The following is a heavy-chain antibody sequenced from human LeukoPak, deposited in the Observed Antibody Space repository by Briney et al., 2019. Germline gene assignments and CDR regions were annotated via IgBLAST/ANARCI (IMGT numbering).Heavy chain of an antibody. D-gene: IGHD1-26*01. CDR1: GGTFSSYA. CDR3: ASHSGSSTYFDY. CDR2: IIPILGIA. V-gene: IGHV1-69*04. J-gene: IGHJ4*02. Sequence: ASVKVSCKASGGTFSSYAISWVRQATGQGLEWMGRIIPILGIANYAQKFQGRVTITADKSTSTAYMELSSLRSEDTAVYYCASHSGSSTYFDYWGQGTLVTVSS.